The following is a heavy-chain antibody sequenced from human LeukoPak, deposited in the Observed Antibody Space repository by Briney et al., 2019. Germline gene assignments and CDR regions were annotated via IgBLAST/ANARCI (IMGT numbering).Heavy chain of an antibody. J-gene: IGHJ3*02. CDR2: IIPIFGTA. D-gene: IGHD3-3*01. CDR1: GGTFSSYA. CDR3: ARSGYYDFWSGYSLDI. Sequence: SVKVSCKASGGTFSSYAISWVRQAPGQGLEWMGGIIPIFGTANYAQKFQGRVTITADESTSTAYMELSSLRSEDTAVYYCARSGYYDFWSGYSLDIWGQGTMVTVSS. V-gene: IGHV1-69*13.